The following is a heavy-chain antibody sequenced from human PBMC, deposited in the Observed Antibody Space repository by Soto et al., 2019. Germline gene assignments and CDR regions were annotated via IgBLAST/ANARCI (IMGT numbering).Heavy chain of an antibody. V-gene: IGHV4-59*08. Sequence: QVQLQASGPGLVKPSETLSLSCSVSGGSISGHYWSWVRQTPGKGLEWIGYMYYSGSTNYNPSLKSRVTSSVDTSKSHFSLRLTSVTAADTAVYYCARGPYYDLIWNYYYMDVWGKGTPVTVSS. CDR3: ARGPYYDLIWNYYYMDV. CDR2: MYYSGST. D-gene: IGHD3-16*01. J-gene: IGHJ6*03. CDR1: GGSISGHY.